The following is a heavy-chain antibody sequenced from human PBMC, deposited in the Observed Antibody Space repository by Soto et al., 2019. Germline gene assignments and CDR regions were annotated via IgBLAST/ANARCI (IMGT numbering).Heavy chain of an antibody. D-gene: IGHD2-2*01. Sequence: PGGSLRLSCAASGFTFSSYGMHWVRQAPGKGLEWVAVIWYDGSNKYYADSVKGRFTISRDNSKNTLYLQMNSLRAEDTAVYYCAKDLEGPIVVELDVWGQGTTVTVSS. J-gene: IGHJ6*02. CDR2: IWYDGSNK. CDR1: GFTFSSYG. CDR3: AKDLEGPIVVELDV. V-gene: IGHV3-33*06.